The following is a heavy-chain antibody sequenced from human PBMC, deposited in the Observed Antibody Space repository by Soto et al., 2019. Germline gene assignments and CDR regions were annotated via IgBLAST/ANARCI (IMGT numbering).Heavy chain of an antibody. CDR2: ISDSGST. V-gene: IGHV3-23*01. J-gene: IGHJ4*02. CDR1: GFTFSTYA. Sequence: EVQLLESGGGLVQPGGSLRLSCTASGFTFSTYAMSWVRQAPGKGLEWVSTISDSGSTYYADSVKGRFTISRDNSKNTQYLEMSSLRAEDTAVYYCAKDKGGRYCSRTSCLYSFDYWGQGTLVTVSS. D-gene: IGHD2-2*01. CDR3: AKDKGGRYCSRTSCLYSFDY.